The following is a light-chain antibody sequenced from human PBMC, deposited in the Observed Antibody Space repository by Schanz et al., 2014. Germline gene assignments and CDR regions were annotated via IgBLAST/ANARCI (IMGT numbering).Light chain of an antibody. J-gene: IGKJ1*01. CDR3: QQYNNWPPWT. CDR1: QSVGSS. CDR2: AAS. V-gene: IGKV3-15*01. Sequence: EIVMSQSPATLSVSPGERATLSCRASQSVGSSVAWYQQKPGQAPRLLISAASTRATAIPARFSGSGSGTEFTLTISSLQSEDFAVYYCQQYNNWPPWTFGQGTKVEIK.